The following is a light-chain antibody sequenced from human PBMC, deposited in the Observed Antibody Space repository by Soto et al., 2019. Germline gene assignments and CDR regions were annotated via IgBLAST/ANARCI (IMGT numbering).Light chain of an antibody. CDR1: QGISTF. CDR3: LQDHDYLWT. CDR2: AAS. J-gene: IGKJ2*02. Sequence: IQMTQSPSSLSTSVGDIVTITCRASQGISTFLNWYQQKPGKAPRLLIYAASRLQSGVPARFSGSGSGTDFTLTISSLQAEDFATYYCLQDHDYLWTFGQGTKVDIK. V-gene: IGKV1-6*02.